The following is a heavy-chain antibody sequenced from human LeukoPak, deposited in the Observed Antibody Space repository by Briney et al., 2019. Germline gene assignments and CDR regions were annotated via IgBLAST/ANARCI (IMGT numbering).Heavy chain of an antibody. J-gene: IGHJ4*02. Sequence: GGSLRLSCAASGFTFSSYEMNWVRQAPGKGLEWVSAISGSGGSTYYADSVKGRFTISRDNSKNTLYLQMNSLRAEDTAVYYCAKDLYSSSWSYFDYWGQGTLVTVSS. V-gene: IGHV3-23*01. CDR1: GFTFSSYE. CDR2: ISGSGGST. CDR3: AKDLYSSSWSYFDY. D-gene: IGHD6-13*01.